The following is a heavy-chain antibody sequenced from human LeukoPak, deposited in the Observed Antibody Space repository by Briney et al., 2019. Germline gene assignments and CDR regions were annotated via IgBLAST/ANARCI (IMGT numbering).Heavy chain of an antibody. Sequence: GRSLRLSCAASGFTFDDYAMHWVRQAPGKGLEWVSGIVWNSGSIGYADSAKGRFTISRDNAKNSLYLQMNSLRAEDTALYYCAKGRSYDISQLDYWGQGTLVTVSS. CDR3: AKGRSYDISQLDY. J-gene: IGHJ4*02. CDR1: GFTFDDYA. CDR2: IVWNSGSI. D-gene: IGHD3-9*01. V-gene: IGHV3-9*01.